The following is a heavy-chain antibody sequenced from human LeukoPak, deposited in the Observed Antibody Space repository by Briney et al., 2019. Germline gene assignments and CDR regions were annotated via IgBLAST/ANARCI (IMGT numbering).Heavy chain of an antibody. V-gene: IGHV1-18*01. D-gene: IGHD1-7*01. CDR1: GYTFTSYG. CDR2: ISAYNGNT. Sequence: GASVKVSCKASGYTFTSYGISWVRQAPGQGLEWMGWISAYNGNTNYAQKLQGRVTMTTDTSTSTAYMELRSLRSDDTAVYYCGLRHRYNWNYEYWGQGTLVTVSS. J-gene: IGHJ4*02. CDR3: GLRHRYNWNYEY.